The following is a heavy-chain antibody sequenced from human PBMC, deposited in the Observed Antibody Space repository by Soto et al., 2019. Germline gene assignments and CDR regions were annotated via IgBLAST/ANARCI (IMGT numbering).Heavy chain of an antibody. J-gene: IGHJ5*02. V-gene: IGHV3-30-3*01. CDR3: ARDEDDSSGPMGFDP. D-gene: IGHD3-22*01. CDR2: ISYDGSNK. CDR1: GFTFSSYA. Sequence: QVQLVESGGGVVQPGRSLRLSCAASGFTFSSYAMHWVRQAPGKGLEWVAVISYDGSNKYYADSVKGRFTISRDNSKNTLYLQMTSLRAEDTAVYYCARDEDDSSGPMGFDPWGQGTLVTVSS.